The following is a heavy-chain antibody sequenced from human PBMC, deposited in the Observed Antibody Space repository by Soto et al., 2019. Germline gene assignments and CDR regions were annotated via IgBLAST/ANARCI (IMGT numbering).Heavy chain of an antibody. D-gene: IGHD3-3*01. CDR3: ANAADDFWSGPD. V-gene: IGHV3-21*01. Sequence: GSLRLYCAASGFTWRSYSMNWVRQAPGKGLEWVSSISRSGTYMYYADSVKGRFTISRDNVNNSLYLQMNSLRAEDTAVYYCANAADDFWSGPDWGQGTLVTVPS. CDR1: GFTWRSYS. CDR2: ISRSGTYM. J-gene: IGHJ4*02.